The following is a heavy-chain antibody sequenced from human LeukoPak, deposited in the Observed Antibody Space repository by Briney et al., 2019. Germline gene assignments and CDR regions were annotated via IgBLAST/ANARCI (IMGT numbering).Heavy chain of an antibody. Sequence: SGPLSLSCAVSGDSISSPNWWTWVRQPPGQGLEWIGEIYHRGSTKYNPSLKSRVTISVDRTKNQYSLNLSSVTAADTAVYYCARSLGPLGFYIDHWGQGTLVTVSS. V-gene: IGHV4-4*02. J-gene: IGHJ4*02. CDR1: GDSISSPNW. D-gene: IGHD3-16*01. CDR3: ARSLGPLGFYIDH. CDR2: IYHRGST.